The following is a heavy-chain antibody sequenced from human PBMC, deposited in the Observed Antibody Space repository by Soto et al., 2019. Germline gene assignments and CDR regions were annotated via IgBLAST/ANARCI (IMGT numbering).Heavy chain of an antibody. V-gene: IGHV4-38-2*01. J-gene: IGHJ4*02. CDR2: IYHSGST. Sequence: XETLSLTCAVYGYSLSSGYYWGWIRQPPGKGLEWIGSIYHSGSTYYNPSLKSRVTISVDTSKNQFSLKLSSVTAADTAVYYCARRAVVGPFDYWGQGTLVTVSS. CDR3: ARRAVVGPFDY. D-gene: IGHD6-19*01. CDR1: GYSLSSGYY.